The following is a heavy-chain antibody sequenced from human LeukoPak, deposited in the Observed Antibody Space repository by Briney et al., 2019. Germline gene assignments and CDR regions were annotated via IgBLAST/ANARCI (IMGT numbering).Heavy chain of an antibody. V-gene: IGHV4-39*01. D-gene: IGHD1-1*01. CDR3: ARLDYNLSYFDY. CDR2: IYYSGST. J-gene: IGHJ4*02. Sequence: PSETLSLTCTVSGGSISSSSYYWGWVRQPPGKGLEWIGSIYYSGSTYYNPSPKSRVTVSGDTSKHQFSLKLSSVTAADSAVYYCARLDYNLSYFDYWGQGTLVTVSS. CDR1: GGSISSSSYY.